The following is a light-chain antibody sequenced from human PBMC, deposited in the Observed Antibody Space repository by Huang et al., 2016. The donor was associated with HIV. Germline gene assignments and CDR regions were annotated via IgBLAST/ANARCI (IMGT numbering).Light chain of an antibody. CDR2: AAS. Sequence: DIQMTQSPSSLSASVGDRVTMTCRASQSIRSYLNWYQQKPGKAPKLRIYAASSLQSGVPSRVSGSGSGTDFTLTINTLQPEDFASYYCQQSYSTPYTFGQGTKLEIK. CDR1: QSIRSY. V-gene: IGKV1-39*01. J-gene: IGKJ2*01. CDR3: QQSYSTPYT.